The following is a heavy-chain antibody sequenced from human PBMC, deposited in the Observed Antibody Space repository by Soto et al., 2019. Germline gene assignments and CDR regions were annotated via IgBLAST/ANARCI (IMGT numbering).Heavy chain of an antibody. V-gene: IGHV3-23*01. Sequence: EVQLLESGGGLVQPGGSLRLSCAASGFSFTIYAMSWVRQAPGKGLEWVSTISGSGGSTYYADSVKGRFTISRDSSKNMLYLQMNSVRAEDAALYYCAKVRNSGWYFDYWGQGTLVTVSS. CDR1: GFSFTIYA. CDR2: ISGSGGST. D-gene: IGHD6-19*01. J-gene: IGHJ4*02. CDR3: AKVRNSGWYFDY.